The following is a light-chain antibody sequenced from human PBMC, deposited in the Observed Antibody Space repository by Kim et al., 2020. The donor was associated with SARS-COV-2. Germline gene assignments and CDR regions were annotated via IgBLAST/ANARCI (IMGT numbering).Light chain of an antibody. Sequence: GPSITLSGTGTSRDVAAYNFVSWYQQHPGEAPKVIIYDVDNRPSGVSNRFSGSKSGVTATLTISDVRPEDEADYFCSSFRSGNNLLFGGGTQLTVL. V-gene: IGLV2-14*03. CDR1: SRDVAAYNF. CDR2: DVD. CDR3: SSFRSGNNLL. J-gene: IGLJ3*02.